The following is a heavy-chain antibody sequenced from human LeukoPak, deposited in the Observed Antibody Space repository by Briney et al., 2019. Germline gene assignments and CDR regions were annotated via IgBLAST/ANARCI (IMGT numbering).Heavy chain of an antibody. CDR3: AKDRRYSSGWFDY. CDR1: GFTFSSYS. CDR2: ISGSGGST. V-gene: IGHV3-23*01. D-gene: IGHD6-19*01. Sequence: PGGSLRLSCAASGFTFSSYSMSWVRQAPGKGLEWVSAISGSGGSTYYADSVKGRFTISRDNSKNTLYLQMNSLRAEDTAVYYCAKDRRYSSGWFDYWGQGTLVTVSS. J-gene: IGHJ4*02.